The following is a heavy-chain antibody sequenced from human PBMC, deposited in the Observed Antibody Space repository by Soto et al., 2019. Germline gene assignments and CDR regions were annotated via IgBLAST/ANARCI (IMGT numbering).Heavy chain of an antibody. J-gene: IGHJ4*02. D-gene: IGHD3-9*01. CDR1: GFTFNDYY. CDR3: ARDGDLLTGWSDY. CDR2: ISGSGTTI. V-gene: IGHV3-11*01. Sequence: QVQLVESGGGLVKPGGSLRLSCVASGFTFNDYYMSWIRQAPGKGLDWVSHISGSGTTIYYADSVKGRFTVSRDNAKKLLYLQMNSLRAEDTAVYYCARDGDLLTGWSDYWGQGTLVTVSP.